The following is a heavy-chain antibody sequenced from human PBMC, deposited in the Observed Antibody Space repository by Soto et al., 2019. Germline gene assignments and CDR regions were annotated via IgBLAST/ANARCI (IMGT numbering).Heavy chain of an antibody. J-gene: IGHJ3*02. Sequence: PSETLSLTCTVSGGSISSYYWSWIRQPPGKGLEWIGYIYYSGSTNYNPSLKSRVTISVDTSKNQFSLKLSPVTAADTAVYYCARDAGSSGYQETQNDAFDIWGQGTMVTVSS. D-gene: IGHD3-22*01. CDR2: IYYSGST. CDR3: ARDAGSSGYQETQNDAFDI. CDR1: GGSISSYY. V-gene: IGHV4-59*01.